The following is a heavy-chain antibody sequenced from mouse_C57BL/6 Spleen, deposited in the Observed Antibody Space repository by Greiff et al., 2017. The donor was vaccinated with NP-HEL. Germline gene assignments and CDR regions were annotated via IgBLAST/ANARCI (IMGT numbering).Heavy chain of an antibody. CDR2: ISSGSSTI. J-gene: IGHJ4*01. V-gene: IGHV5-17*01. D-gene: IGHD1-1*01. CDR3: AIYYYGSSYDAMDY. CDR1: GFTFSDYG. Sequence: EVQVVESGGGLVKPGGSLKLSCAASGFTFSDYGMHWVRQAPEKGLEWVAYISSGSSTIYYADTVKGRFTISRDNAKNTLFLQMTSLRSEDTAMYYCAIYYYGSSYDAMDYWGQGTSVTVSS.